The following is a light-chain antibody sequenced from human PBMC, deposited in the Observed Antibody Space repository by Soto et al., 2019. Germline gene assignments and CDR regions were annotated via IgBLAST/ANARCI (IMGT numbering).Light chain of an antibody. CDR2: AAS. Sequence: EIVLTQSPGTLSLSPGERATLSCRASQSVTSGYLAWYQQKPGQAPRLLIYAASSRATGIPDRFSGSGSGTDFTLTTSRLEPEDFAVYYCQQYGSSPWYTFGQGTKVEIK. CDR1: QSVTSGY. J-gene: IGKJ2*01. V-gene: IGKV3-20*01. CDR3: QQYGSSPWYT.